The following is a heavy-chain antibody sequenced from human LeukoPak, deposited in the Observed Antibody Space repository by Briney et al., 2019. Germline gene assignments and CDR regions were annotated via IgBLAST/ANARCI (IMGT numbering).Heavy chain of an antibody. CDR1: GGSISSGDYY. J-gene: IGHJ4*02. Sequence: PSETLSLTCTVSGGSISSGDYYWSWIRQPPGKGLEWIGYIYYSGSTYYNPSLKSRVTISVDTSKNQFSLKLSSVTAADTAVYYCARSAFYGDYVHWGQGTLVTVSS. CDR2: IYYSGST. D-gene: IGHD4-17*01. CDR3: ARSAFYGDYVH. V-gene: IGHV4-30-4*01.